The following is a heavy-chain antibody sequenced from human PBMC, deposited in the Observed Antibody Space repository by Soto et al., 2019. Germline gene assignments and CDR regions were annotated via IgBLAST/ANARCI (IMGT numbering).Heavy chain of an antibody. CDR2: ISTSGNT. V-gene: IGHV4-4*07. D-gene: IGHD3-16*01. J-gene: IGHJ5*02. CDR1: GVSIRNSY. CDR3: ARGGGVPALGDP. Sequence: VQLAESGPGLVKPSETLALLCSVSGVSIRNSYWTWIRQSAGKGLEWLGRISTSGNTNYNPSLNSRLTMSVDKSKNQVSLKLTSVTAADTAVDYCARGGGVPALGDPWGHVNLANASS.